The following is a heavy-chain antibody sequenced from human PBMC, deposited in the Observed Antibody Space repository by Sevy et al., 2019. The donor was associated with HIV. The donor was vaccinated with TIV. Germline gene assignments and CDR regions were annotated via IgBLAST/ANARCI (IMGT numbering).Heavy chain of an antibody. CDR1: GFTFSSYS. Sequence: GESLKISCAASGFTFSSYSMNWVRQAPGKGLEWVSSISSSSSYIYYADSVKGRFTISRDNAKNSLYLQMNSLRAEDTAVYYCAREGAIAAAVEDFDYWGQGTLVTVSS. D-gene: IGHD6-13*01. CDR2: ISSSSSYI. V-gene: IGHV3-21*01. J-gene: IGHJ4*02. CDR3: AREGAIAAAVEDFDY.